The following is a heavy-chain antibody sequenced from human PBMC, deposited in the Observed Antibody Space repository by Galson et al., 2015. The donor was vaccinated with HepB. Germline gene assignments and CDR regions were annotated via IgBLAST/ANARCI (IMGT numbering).Heavy chain of an antibody. J-gene: IGHJ4*02. CDR2: ISVYNGNT. CDR1: GYTFSSYG. D-gene: IGHD3-3*01. CDR3: ARDPYDFWSGYASDY. V-gene: IGHV1-18*01. Sequence: SVKVSCKASGYTFSSYGISWVRQAPGQGLEWMGWISVYNGNTNYAQKLQGRVTMTTDTSTSTAYMEVRSLRSDDTAVYYCARDPYDFWSGYASDYWGQGTLVTVSS.